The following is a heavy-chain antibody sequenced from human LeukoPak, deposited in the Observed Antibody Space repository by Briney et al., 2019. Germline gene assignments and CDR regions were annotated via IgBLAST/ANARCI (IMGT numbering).Heavy chain of an antibody. CDR2: IKPDGSEK. Sequence: GGSLRLSCADSGFTFSTYWMSWVRQVPGKGLEWVASIKPDGSEKYYVDSVKGRFTISRDNAKNSLYLQLNSLRAEDTALFYCARDRGGIGWYEFESWGQGTLVSVSS. V-gene: IGHV3-7*01. J-gene: IGHJ4*02. D-gene: IGHD6-19*01. CDR1: GFTFSTYW. CDR3: ARDRGGIGWYEFES.